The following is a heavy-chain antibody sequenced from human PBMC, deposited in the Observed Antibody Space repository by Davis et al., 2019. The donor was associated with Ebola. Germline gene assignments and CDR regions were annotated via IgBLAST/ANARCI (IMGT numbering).Heavy chain of an antibody. CDR3: AKDRLRLWLGES. Sequence: GGSLRLSCAASGFTFSSYGMHWVRQAPGKGLEWVAFIRYDGSNKYYADSVKGRFTISRDNSKNTLYLQMNSLRAEDTAVYYCAKDRLRLWLGESSGQGTLVTISS. CDR2: IRYDGSNK. D-gene: IGHD3-10*01. V-gene: IGHV3-30*02. J-gene: IGHJ5*02. CDR1: GFTFSSYG.